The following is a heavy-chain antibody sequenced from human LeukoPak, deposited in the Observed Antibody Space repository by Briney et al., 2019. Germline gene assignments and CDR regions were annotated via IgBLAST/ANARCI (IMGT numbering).Heavy chain of an antibody. V-gene: IGHV3-9*01. D-gene: IGHD6-13*01. CDR1: GFTLDDYA. CDR2: FSWNSGSI. J-gene: IGHJ4*02. CDR3: AKVRYSSSWYGYYFDY. Sequence: GGSLRLSCAASGFTLDDYAMHWVRDAPGKGLGWGSGFSWNSGSIGYADSVKGRFTISRDNAKNTLYLQMNSLRAEDTALYYCAKVRYSSSWYGYYFDYWGQGTLVTVSS.